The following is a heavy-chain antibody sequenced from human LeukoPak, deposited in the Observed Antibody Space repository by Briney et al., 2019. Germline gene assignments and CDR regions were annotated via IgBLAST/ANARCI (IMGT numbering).Heavy chain of an antibody. J-gene: IGHJ4*02. CDR3: ARDPVLLWFGELLSHYFDY. CDR1: GYTFTSYG. CDR2: ISAYNGNT. Sequence: ASVKVSCKASGYTFTSYGISWVRQAPGQGLEWMGWISAYNGNTNYAQKLQGRVTMTTDTSTSTAYMELRSLRSDDTAVYYCARDPVLLWFGELLSHYFDYWGQGTLVTVSS. V-gene: IGHV1-18*01. D-gene: IGHD3-10*01.